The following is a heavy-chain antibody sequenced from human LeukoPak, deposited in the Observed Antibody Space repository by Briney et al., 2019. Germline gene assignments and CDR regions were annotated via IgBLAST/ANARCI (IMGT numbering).Heavy chain of an antibody. CDR1: GFDFSTYA. V-gene: IGHV3-64*01. CDR3: ARIPEY. Sequence: GGSLRLSCAASGFDFSTYAMHWVRLTPGKGLEFVSAISKSGDDTSYGNDVKGRFTISRDNIKNTVYLEMGSLRVDDTGIYYCARIPEYWGQGTVVTVSS. D-gene: IGHD2-2*01. J-gene: IGHJ1*01. CDR2: ISKSGDDT.